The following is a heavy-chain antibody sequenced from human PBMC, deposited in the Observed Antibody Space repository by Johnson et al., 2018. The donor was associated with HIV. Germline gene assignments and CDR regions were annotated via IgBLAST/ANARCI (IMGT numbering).Heavy chain of an antibody. J-gene: IGHJ3*02. CDR2: IGAAGDT. D-gene: IGHD6-13*01. Sequence: EVQVVESGGGLVQPGGSLRLSCVASGFTFSNYDMHWVRQATGKGLEWVSVIGAAGDTYYPGSVKGRFTISRENAKNSLYLQMNSLRAGDTAVYYCARGSGSGIGARGAFDIWGQGTMVTVSS. CDR1: GFTFSNYD. V-gene: IGHV3-13*01. CDR3: ARGSGSGIGARGAFDI.